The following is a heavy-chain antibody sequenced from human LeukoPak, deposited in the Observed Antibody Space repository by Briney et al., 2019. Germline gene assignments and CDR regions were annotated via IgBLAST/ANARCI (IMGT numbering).Heavy chain of an antibody. D-gene: IGHD3-10*01. CDR2: ISGSGGST. J-gene: IGHJ6*03. CDR3: ARAGGSGSYYSTYYMDV. Sequence: GGTLRLSCEASGFTFSNYGMSWVRQAPGKGLEWVSGISGSGGSTYYADSVKGRFTISRDNAKNSLYLQMNSLRAEDTAVYYCARAGGSGSYYSTYYMDVWGKGTTVTISS. V-gene: IGHV3-23*01. CDR1: GFTFSNYG.